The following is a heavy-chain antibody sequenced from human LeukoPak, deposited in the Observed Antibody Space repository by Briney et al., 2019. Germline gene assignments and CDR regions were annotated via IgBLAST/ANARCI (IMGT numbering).Heavy chain of an antibody. V-gene: IGHV7-4-1*02. CDR1: GYSFTTYA. Sequence: ASVKVSCKAYGYSFTTYAMNWVRQAPGQGLEWMGWINTDTGSPTYAQGFTGRFVFSLDTSVDTAYLHISSLQTEDTAVYFCARGGHDYVWGSYRYLEDYWSQGTLVTVSS. D-gene: IGHD3-16*02. CDR2: INTDTGSP. J-gene: IGHJ4*02. CDR3: ARGGHDYVWGSYRYLEDY.